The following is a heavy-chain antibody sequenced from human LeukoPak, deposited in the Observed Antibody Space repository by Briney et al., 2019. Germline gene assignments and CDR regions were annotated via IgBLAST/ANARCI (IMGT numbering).Heavy chain of an antibody. J-gene: IGHJ4*02. CDR1: GFTFSSYF. D-gene: IGHD1-26*01. CDR2: IGSDGSSP. Sequence: PGGSLRLSCAASGFTFSSYFIHWVRQGPGKGLVWVSRIGSDGSSPSSADSVKGRFTISRDNAKNTLYLQMNSLRAEDTAVYYCARVSTYSAIDYWGQGTLVTVSS. V-gene: IGHV3-74*01. CDR3: ARVSTYSAIDY.